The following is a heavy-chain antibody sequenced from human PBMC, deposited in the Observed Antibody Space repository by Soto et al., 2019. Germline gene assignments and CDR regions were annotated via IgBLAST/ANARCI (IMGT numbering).Heavy chain of an antibody. CDR2: IYYSGTT. CDR3: ARQVYCSGASCYSRPYDAFDI. D-gene: IGHD2-15*01. CDR1: GGSISGYY. V-gene: IGHV4-59*08. J-gene: IGHJ3*02. Sequence: SETLSLTCTVSGGSISGYYWSWIRQPPGKRLEWIGYIYYSGTTNYNPSLKSRVTISVDTSKNQFSLNLSSVTAADTAVYYCARQVYCSGASCYSRPYDAFDIWGQGTMVTVSS.